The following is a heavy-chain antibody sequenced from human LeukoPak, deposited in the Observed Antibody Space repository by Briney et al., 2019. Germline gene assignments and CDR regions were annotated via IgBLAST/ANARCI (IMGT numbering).Heavy chain of an antibody. V-gene: IGHV1-3*01. Sequence: ASVKVSCKASGYTFTSYAMHWVRQAPGQRPEWMGWINAGNGNTKYSQKFQGRVTITRDTSASTAYMELSSLRSEDTAVYYCARVWGGIAAAGGMDVWGQGTTVTVSS. CDR2: INAGNGNT. J-gene: IGHJ6*02. D-gene: IGHD6-13*01. CDR3: ARVWGGIAAAGGMDV. CDR1: GYTFTSYA.